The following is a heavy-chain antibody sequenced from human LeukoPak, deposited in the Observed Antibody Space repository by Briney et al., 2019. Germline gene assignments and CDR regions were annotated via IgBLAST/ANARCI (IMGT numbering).Heavy chain of an antibody. Sequence: PGGSLRLSCAASGFTFSSYAMSWVRQVPGKGLEWVSAISGSGGSTYYADSVKGRFTISRDNSKNTLYLQMNSLRAEDTAVYYCASHILTGYKTDYWGQGTLVTVSS. CDR1: GFTFSSYA. D-gene: IGHD3-9*01. J-gene: IGHJ4*02. CDR3: ASHILTGYKTDY. V-gene: IGHV3-23*01. CDR2: ISGSGGST.